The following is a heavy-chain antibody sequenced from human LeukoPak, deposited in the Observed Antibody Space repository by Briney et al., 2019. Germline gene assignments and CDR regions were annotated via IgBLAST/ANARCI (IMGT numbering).Heavy chain of an antibody. V-gene: IGHV3-72*01. CDR3: AKGFDSPAWYFDL. CDR2: IRNKAKSYTT. Sequence: GGSLRLSCAASGSTFSDHYMDWVRQAPGKGLEWIGRIRNKAKSYTTHYAASVKGRFISSRDDSKNSLYLQMNSLKTEDTAVYYCAKGFDSPAWYFDLWGRGTLVTVSS. J-gene: IGHJ2*01. D-gene: IGHD3-22*01. CDR1: GSTFSDHY.